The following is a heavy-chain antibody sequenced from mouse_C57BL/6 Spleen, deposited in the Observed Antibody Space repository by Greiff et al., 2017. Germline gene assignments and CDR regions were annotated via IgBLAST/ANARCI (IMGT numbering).Heavy chain of an antibody. CDR2: IYPEDGDT. CDR1: GFNFTDYY. Sequence: VQLQQSGAELVRPGASVKLSCTASGFNFTDYYMHWVKQRPEQGLEWIGRIYPEDGDTEYAQKFQGKDTMTAHPSSNTAYLHVNILTSEDTAVYSCTSVGYGYDWSFDVWGTGTSVTVSS. V-gene: IGHV14-1*01. J-gene: IGHJ1*03. CDR3: TSVGYGYDWSFDV. D-gene: IGHD2-2*01.